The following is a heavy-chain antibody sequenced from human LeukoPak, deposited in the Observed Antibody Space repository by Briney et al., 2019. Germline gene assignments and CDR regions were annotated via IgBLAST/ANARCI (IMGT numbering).Heavy chain of an antibody. D-gene: IGHD3-22*01. J-gene: IGHJ3*02. CDR3: ARNLALYYYDSSGYYSHAFDI. CDR1: GGSISSYY. Sequence: SETLSLTCTVSGGSISSYYWSWIWQPAGKGLEWIGRIYTSGSTNYNPSLKSRVTMSVDTSKNQFSLKLSSVTAADTAVYYCARNLALYYYDSSGYYSHAFDIWGQGTMVTVSS. V-gene: IGHV4-4*07. CDR2: IYTSGST.